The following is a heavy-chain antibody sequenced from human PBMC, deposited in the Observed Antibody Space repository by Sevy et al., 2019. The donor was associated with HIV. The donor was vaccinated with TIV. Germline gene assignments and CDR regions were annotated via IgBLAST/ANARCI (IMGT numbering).Heavy chain of an antibody. CDR3: ARGGGTGRCFDY. D-gene: IGHD2-15*01. Sequence: ASVKVSCKASGYTFTNYYIHWVRQAPGQGLVWMGVINPSGGSTSYAQKFQGRVTMTRDTSTRTVYMELSSLRSEDTAVYYCARGGGTGRCFDYWGQGTLVTVSS. V-gene: IGHV1-46*03. J-gene: IGHJ4*02. CDR2: INPSGGST. CDR1: GYTFTNYY.